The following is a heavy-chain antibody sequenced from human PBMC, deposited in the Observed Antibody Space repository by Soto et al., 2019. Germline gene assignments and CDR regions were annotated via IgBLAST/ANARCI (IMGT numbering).Heavy chain of an antibody. J-gene: IGHJ4*02. D-gene: IGHD3-9*01. CDR3: ARDSGYDILTGYYKRWTWLY. V-gene: IGHV3-33*01. CDR1: GFTISSYG. CDR2: IWYDGSNK. Sequence: GGSLRLSCAASGFTISSYGMHWVRQAPGKGLEWVAVIWYDGSNKYYADSVKGRFTISRDNSKNTLYLQMNSLRAEDTAVYYCARDSGYDILTGYYKRWTWLYWGQGTLVTVSS.